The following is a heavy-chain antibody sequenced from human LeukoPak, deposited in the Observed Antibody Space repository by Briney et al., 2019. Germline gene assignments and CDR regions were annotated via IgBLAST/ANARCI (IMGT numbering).Heavy chain of an antibody. V-gene: IGHV4-59*01. CDR3: ARDAGIAAAGTPGYFDY. J-gene: IGHJ4*02. CDR1: GGSISSYY. CDR2: IYYSGST. Sequence: SETLSLTCTVSGGSISSYYWSWIRQPPGKGLEWIGYIYYSGSTNYNPSLKSRVTISVDTSKNQFSLKLSSVTAADTAVYYCARDAGIAAAGTPGYFDYWGQGTLVTVSS. D-gene: IGHD6-13*01.